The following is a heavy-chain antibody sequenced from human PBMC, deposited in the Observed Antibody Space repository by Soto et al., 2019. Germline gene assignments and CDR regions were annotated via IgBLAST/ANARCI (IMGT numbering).Heavy chain of an antibody. CDR2: ISSSSSYI. CDR1: GFTFSSYS. V-gene: IGHV3-21*01. Sequence: PEGSLRLSCAASGFTFSSYSMNWVRQAPGKGLEWVSSISSSSSYIYYANSVKGRFTISRDNAKNSLYLQMNSLRAADTAMYYCARNYDDSSGHYRLFDYWGQGTPVTVSS. D-gene: IGHD3-22*01. J-gene: IGHJ4*02. CDR3: ARNYDDSSGHYRLFDY.